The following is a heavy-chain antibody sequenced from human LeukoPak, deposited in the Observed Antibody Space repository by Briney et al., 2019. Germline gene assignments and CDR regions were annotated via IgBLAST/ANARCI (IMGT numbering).Heavy chain of an antibody. V-gene: IGHV1-8*02. J-gene: IGHJ4*02. CDR3: ARGRAVYVDY. D-gene: IGHD4-11*01. Sequence: ASVKVSCKASGYTFIDYDIHWVRQAPGQGPEWMGWMNPNSGNTGYAQKFQGRVTMTRNTSISTAYMELSSLRSEDTAVYYCARGRAVYVDYWGQGTLVTVSS. CDR1: GYTFIDYD. CDR2: MNPNSGNT.